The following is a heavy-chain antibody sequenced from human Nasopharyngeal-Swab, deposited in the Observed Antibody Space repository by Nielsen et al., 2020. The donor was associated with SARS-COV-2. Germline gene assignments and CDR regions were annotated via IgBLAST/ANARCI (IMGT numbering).Heavy chain of an antibody. CDR2: INSDGTTT. CDR1: GFSFRSYW. J-gene: IGHJ6*02. Sequence: GESLKISCAASGFSFRSYWMHWVRQAPGKGLVWVSCINSDGTTTRYADSVKGRFTVSRDNAKNTLYLEMNGLRADDTAVYYCARRLVWFGEAHYYYYGMDVWGRGTQVTVSS. D-gene: IGHD3-10*01. V-gene: IGHV3-74*01. CDR3: ARRLVWFGEAHYYYYGMDV.